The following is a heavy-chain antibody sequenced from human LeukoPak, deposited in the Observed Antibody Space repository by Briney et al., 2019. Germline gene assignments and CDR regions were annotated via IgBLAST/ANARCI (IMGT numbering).Heavy chain of an antibody. V-gene: IGHV5-51*01. CDR1: GYSFTSYW. CDR2: IYPGDSYT. D-gene: IGHD2-2*01. CDR3: ARRDGYCSSTSCYADYYYGMDV. Sequence: GESLKISCKGSGYSFTSYWIGWVRPMPGKGLEWMGIIYPGDSYTTYSPSFQGQVTISADKSISTAYLQWSSLKASDTAMYYCARRDGYCSSTSCYADYYYGMDVWGQGTTVTVSS. J-gene: IGHJ6*02.